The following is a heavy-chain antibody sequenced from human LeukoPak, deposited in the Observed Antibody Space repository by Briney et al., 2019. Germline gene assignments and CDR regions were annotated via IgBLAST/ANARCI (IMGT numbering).Heavy chain of an antibody. CDR2: ISYDGSNK. J-gene: IGHJ4*02. CDR1: GFTFSSYA. Sequence: GSLRLSCAASGFTFSSYAMHWVRQAPGKGLEWVAVISYDGSNKYYADSVKGRFTISRDNSKNTLYLQMNSLRAEDTAVYYCARGGAYWGQGTLVTVSS. V-gene: IGHV3-30-3*01. CDR3: ARGGAY.